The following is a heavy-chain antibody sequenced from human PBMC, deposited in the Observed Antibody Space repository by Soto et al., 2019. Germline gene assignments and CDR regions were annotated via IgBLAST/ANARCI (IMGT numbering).Heavy chain of an antibody. Sequence: SLTCAVSGYSISSGYYWGWIRQPPGKGLEWIGSIYHSGSTYYNPSLKSRVTISVDTSKNQFSLKLSSVTAADTAVYYCARARADNRIAARYYYGMDVWGQGTTVTVSS. CDR3: ARARADNRIAARYYYGMDV. CDR1: GYSISSGYY. CDR2: IYHSGST. J-gene: IGHJ6*02. V-gene: IGHV4-38-2*01. D-gene: IGHD6-6*01.